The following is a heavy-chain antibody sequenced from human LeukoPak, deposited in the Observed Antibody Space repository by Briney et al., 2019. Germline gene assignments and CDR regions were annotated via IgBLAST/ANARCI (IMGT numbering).Heavy chain of an antibody. CDR1: GYTFTDYY. D-gene: IGHD1-26*01. CDR3: ARDQKVGATPYFGMDV. Sequence: SVKVSCKASGYTFTDYYIHWVRQAPGRGLEWMGRIIPMLGTVNYAQKFQDRVTIIADKFTSTAYMELSSLRSEDTAVYYCARDQKVGATPYFGMDVWGQGTTVTVSS. J-gene: IGHJ6*02. V-gene: IGHV1-69*08. CDR2: IIPMLGTV.